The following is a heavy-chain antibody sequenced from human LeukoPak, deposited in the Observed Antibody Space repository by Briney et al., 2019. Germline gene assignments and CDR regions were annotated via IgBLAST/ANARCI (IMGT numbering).Heavy chain of an antibody. CDR3: ARDRGGKYYYDSSGYYFTDY. Sequence: SETLSLTCTVSGGSISSYYWSWIRQPPGKGLEWIGYIYYSGSTNYNPSLKSRVTISVDTSKNQFSLKLSSVTAADTAVYYCARDRGGKYYYDSSGYYFTDYWGQGTLVTVSS. CDR2: IYYSGST. J-gene: IGHJ4*02. V-gene: IGHV4-59*12. D-gene: IGHD3-22*01. CDR1: GGSISSYY.